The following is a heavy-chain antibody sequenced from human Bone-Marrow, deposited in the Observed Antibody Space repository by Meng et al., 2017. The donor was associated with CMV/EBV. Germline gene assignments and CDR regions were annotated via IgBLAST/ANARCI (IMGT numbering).Heavy chain of an antibody. D-gene: IGHD6-19*01. J-gene: IGHJ4*02. CDR2: INHSGST. V-gene: IGHV4-34*01. CDR3: ARGSPNNGWYQIDD. CDR1: GGSFSGYY. Sequence: SETLSLTCAVYGGSFSGYYWSWIRQPPGKGLEWIGEINHSGSTNNNPSLRSRLTISLDTSKNQFSLKLSSVSAADTAVYYCARGSPNNGWYQIDDWGQGTLVTVSS.